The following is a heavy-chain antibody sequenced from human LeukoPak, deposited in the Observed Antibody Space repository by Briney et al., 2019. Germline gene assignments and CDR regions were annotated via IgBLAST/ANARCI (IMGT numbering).Heavy chain of an antibody. CDR2: IIAIFGTA. CDR3: ARGGGSGYYRDAFDI. D-gene: IGHD3-22*01. V-gene: IGHV1-69*01. Sequence: SVKVSCKASGGTFSSYAISWVRQAPGQGLEWMGGIIAIFGTANYAQKFQGRVTITADESTSTAYMELSSLRSEDTAVYYCARGGGSGYYRDAFDIWGQGTMVTVSS. J-gene: IGHJ3*02. CDR1: GGTFSSYA.